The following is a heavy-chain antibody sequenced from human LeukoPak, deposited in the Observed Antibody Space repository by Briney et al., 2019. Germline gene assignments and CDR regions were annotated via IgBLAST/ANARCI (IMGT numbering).Heavy chain of an antibody. D-gene: IGHD2-21*01. J-gene: IGHJ4*02. CDR2: INTGSSSI. Sequence: GGSLRLSCTASGFSLSDYEINWVRQAPGKGLEWVSYINTGSSSIYYADSLKGRFTISRDGAKNSVYLQLNSLRAEDTALYYCARETSHCGGDCYGYWGQGTLVTVSS. CDR3: ARETSHCGGDCYGY. V-gene: IGHV3-48*03. CDR1: GFSLSDYE.